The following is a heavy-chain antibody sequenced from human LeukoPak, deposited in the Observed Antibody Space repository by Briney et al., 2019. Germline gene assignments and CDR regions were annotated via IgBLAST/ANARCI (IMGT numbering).Heavy chain of an antibody. D-gene: IGHD1-1*01. CDR2: IYPNGNT. CDR3: ARDLADNSCIFFDY. V-gene: IGHV4-59*01. Sequence: SETLSLTCTVSGGSISNYYWNWIRQPPGKGLEWIGYIYPNGNTNYNSSLKSRVTISADTSKNQLSLNLKSLTAADTAVYYCARDLADNSCIFFDYWGQGALVTVSS. J-gene: IGHJ4*02. CDR1: GGSISNYY.